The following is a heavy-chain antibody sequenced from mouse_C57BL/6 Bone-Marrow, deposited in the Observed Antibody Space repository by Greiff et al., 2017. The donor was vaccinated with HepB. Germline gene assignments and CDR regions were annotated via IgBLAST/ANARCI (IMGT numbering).Heavy chain of an antibody. J-gene: IGHJ4*01. CDR3: ARAVNAMDY. CDR1: GYSITSGYY. Sequence: EVKLMESGPGLVKPSQSLSLTCSVTGYSITSGYYWNWIRQFPGNKLEWMGYISYDGSNNYNPSLKNRISITRDTSKNQFFLKLNSVTTEDTATYYCARAVNAMDYWGQGTSVTVSS. CDR2: ISYDGSN. D-gene: IGHD1-1*01. V-gene: IGHV3-6*01.